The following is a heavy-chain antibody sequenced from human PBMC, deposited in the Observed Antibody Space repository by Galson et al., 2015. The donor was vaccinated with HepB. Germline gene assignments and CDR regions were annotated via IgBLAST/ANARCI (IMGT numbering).Heavy chain of an antibody. CDR2: ISATAGGT. CDR1: GFTFDTYA. V-gene: IGHV3-23*01. J-gene: IGHJ4*02. Sequence: SLRLSCAASGFTFDTYAMSWVRQTPGKGLEWVSAISATAGGTFYADSVRGRFTISRDNSRNMLYLQMNSLRADDTALYYCAKGRTSDYWGQGTLVTVSS. CDR3: AKGRTSDY.